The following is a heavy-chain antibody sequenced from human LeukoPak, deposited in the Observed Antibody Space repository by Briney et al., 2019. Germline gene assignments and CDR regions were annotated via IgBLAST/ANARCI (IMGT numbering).Heavy chain of an antibody. V-gene: IGHV3-21*01. CDR3: ASPRGAYDSSGYLH. CDR2: ISNSSSYI. D-gene: IGHD3-22*01. J-gene: IGHJ4*02. Sequence: GGSLRLSCAASGFTFSSYSMNWVRQAPGKGLEWVSSISNSSSYIYYADSVKGRFTISRDNAKNSLYLQMNSLRAEDTAVYYCASPRGAYDSSGYLHWGQGTLVTVSS. CDR1: GFTFSSYS.